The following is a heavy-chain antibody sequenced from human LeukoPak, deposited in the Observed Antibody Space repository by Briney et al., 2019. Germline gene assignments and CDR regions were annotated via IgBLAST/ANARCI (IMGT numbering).Heavy chain of an antibody. CDR2: INHSGST. D-gene: IGHD5-18*01. CDR3: ARHRALQLWARGPFDY. V-gene: IGHV4-34*01. CDR1: GGSFSGYY. J-gene: IGHJ4*02. Sequence: KTSETLSLTCAVYGGSFSGYYWSWIRQPPGKGLEWIGEINHSGSTDYNPSLKSRVTISVDTSKNQFSLKLSSVTAADTAVYYCARHRALQLWARGPFDYWGQGTLVTVSS.